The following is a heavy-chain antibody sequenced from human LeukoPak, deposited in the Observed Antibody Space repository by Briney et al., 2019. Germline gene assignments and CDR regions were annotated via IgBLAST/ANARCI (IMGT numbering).Heavy chain of an antibody. Sequence: QTGGSLRLSCSASGFTLSSYAMHWVRQAPGKGLGWVAVISYNGRNQNYADSVQGRFTISRDNSKNTLYLQMNSLRAEDTAVYYCAELGITMIGGVWGKGTTVTISS. D-gene: IGHD3-10*02. CDR2: ISYNGRNQ. CDR1: GFTLSSYA. CDR3: AELGITMIGGV. J-gene: IGHJ6*04. V-gene: IGHV3-30*04.